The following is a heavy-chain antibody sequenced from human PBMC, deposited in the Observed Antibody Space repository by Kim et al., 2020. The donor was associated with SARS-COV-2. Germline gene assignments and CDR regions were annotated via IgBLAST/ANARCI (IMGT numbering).Heavy chain of an antibody. J-gene: IGHJ4*03. CDR1: GGSVSSGIYF. Sequence: SETLSLTCTVSGGSVSSGIYFWSWIRQTPGKGLEWIGYIYDSGSTNYNPSLMSRVTISVDTSRNRFSLRLSSVTAADTAVYYCARGLVGATRGYFDFWG. D-gene: IGHD1-26*01. CDR3: ARGLVGATRGYFDF. V-gene: IGHV4-61*01. CDR2: IYDSGST.